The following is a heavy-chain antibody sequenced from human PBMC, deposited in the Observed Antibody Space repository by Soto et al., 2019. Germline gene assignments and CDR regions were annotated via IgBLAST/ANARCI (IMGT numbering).Heavy chain of an antibody. CDR3: ARATYYYGSGSYYPNFDY. Sequence: LGESLMISCKGSGYSFTSYWISWVRQMPGKGLEWMGRIDPSDSYTNYSPSFQGHVTISADKSISTAYLQWSSLKASDTAMYYCARATYYYGSGSYYPNFDYWGQGTLVTVSS. D-gene: IGHD3-10*01. CDR2: IDPSDSYT. CDR1: GYSFTSYW. J-gene: IGHJ4*02. V-gene: IGHV5-10-1*01.